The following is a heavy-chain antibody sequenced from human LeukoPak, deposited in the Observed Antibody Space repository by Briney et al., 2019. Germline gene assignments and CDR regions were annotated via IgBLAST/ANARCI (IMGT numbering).Heavy chain of an antibody. Sequence: SETLSLTCTVSGGSISTGGYYWSWIRQHPGKGLEWIGYIYYSGSTYYNPSLKSRVTISVDTSKDQFSLKVTSVTAADTAVYYCATRSALDYYLDVWGKGTTVTVSS. D-gene: IGHD6-6*01. CDR1: GGSISTGGYY. CDR3: ATRSALDYYLDV. J-gene: IGHJ6*03. V-gene: IGHV4-31*03. CDR2: IYYSGST.